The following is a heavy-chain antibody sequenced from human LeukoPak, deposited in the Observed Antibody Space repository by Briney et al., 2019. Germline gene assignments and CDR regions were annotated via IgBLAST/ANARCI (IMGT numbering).Heavy chain of an antibody. D-gene: IGHD5-18*01. CDR1: GFTFSSYW. J-gene: IGHJ3*01. CDR2: IKQDGSEK. CDR3: ARLPDTAMVRDAFDV. V-gene: IGHV3-7*01. Sequence: GGSLRLSCAASGFTFSSYWMSWVRQAPGKGLEWVANIKQDGSEKYYVDSVKGRFTISRDNAKNSLYLQMNSLRAEDTAVYYCARLPDTAMVRDAFDVWGQGTMVTVSS.